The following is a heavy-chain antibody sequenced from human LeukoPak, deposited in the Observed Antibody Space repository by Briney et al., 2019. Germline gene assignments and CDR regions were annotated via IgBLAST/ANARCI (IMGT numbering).Heavy chain of an antibody. D-gene: IGHD7-27*01. CDR3: ARGGPTGALDD. CDR1: GFTFSSYG. CDR2: TSYDGSNK. J-gene: IGHJ4*02. V-gene: IGHV3-30*03. Sequence: PGGSLRLSCAASGFTFSSYGMHWVRQAPGKGLEWVAVTSYDGSNKYYADSVKGRFTISRDNAKNSLYLQMNSLRAEDTALHYCARGGPTGALDDWGQGTLLTVSS.